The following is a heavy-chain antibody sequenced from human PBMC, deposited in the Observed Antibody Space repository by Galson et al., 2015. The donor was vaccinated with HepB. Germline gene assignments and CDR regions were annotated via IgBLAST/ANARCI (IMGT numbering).Heavy chain of an antibody. D-gene: IGHD2-15*01. CDR2: IRSKANSYAT. CDR1: GFTFSGSA. V-gene: IGHV3-73*01. Sequence: SLRLSCAASGFTFSGSAMHWVRQASGKGLEWVGRIRSKANSYATAYAASVKGRFTISRDDSKNTAYLQMNSLKTEDTAVYYCTRVDYCSGGSCYSGGWFDPWGQGTLVTVSS. CDR3: TRVDYCSGGSCYSGGWFDP. J-gene: IGHJ5*02.